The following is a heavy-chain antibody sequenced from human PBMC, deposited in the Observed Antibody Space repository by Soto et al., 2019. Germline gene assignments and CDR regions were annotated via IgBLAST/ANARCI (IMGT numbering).Heavy chain of an antibody. CDR3: ARGGRETGAPDY. V-gene: IGHV3-13*01. J-gene: IGHJ4*02. D-gene: IGHD1-1*01. CDR2: IDSAGDT. CDR1: GFTFSSYD. Sequence: GGSLRLSCAASGFTFSSYDMHLVRQATGKGLEWVSAIDSAGDTYYPGSVKGRFTISRENAKNSSYLQMSSLRAEDTAVYYCARGGRETGAPDYWGQGTLVTVSS.